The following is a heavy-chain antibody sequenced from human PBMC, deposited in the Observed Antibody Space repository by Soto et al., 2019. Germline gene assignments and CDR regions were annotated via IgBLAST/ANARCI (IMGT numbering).Heavy chain of an antibody. CDR3: ASGSYQLYGMDV. CDR1: GFTFSSYA. J-gene: IGHJ6*02. Sequence: QVPLVESGGGVVQPGRSLRLSCAASGFTFSSYAMHWVRQTPGKGLEWVAFISYDGSNKYYADSVKGRFTISRDNSQNPLYPEMNRLRAEDTAVDYCASGSYQLYGMDVWGQGITVTVSS. V-gene: IGHV3-30-3*01. D-gene: IGHD1-26*01. CDR2: ISYDGSNK.